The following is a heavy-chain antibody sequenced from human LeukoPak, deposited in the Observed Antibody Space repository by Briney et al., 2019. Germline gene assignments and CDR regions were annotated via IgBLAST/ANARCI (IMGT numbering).Heavy chain of an antibody. V-gene: IGHV3-23*01. CDR1: GFTFSSYA. Sequence: SGGSLRLSCAASGFTFSSYAMSWVRQAPGKGLEWVSAISGSGGSTYYADSVKGRFTISRDNSKNTLYLQMNSLRAEDTAVYYCAKDRGYCSGGSCYSGAFDIWGQGTMVTVSS. D-gene: IGHD2-15*01. CDR2: ISGSGGST. CDR3: AKDRGYCSGGSCYSGAFDI. J-gene: IGHJ3*02.